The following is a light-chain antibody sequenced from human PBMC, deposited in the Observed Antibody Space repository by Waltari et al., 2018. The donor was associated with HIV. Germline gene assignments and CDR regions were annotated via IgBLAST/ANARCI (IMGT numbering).Light chain of an antibody. V-gene: IGLV2-14*03. J-gene: IGLJ1*01. CDR1: SNDVGSSNY. CDR3: SSYTSSTTYV. CDR2: DVS. Sequence: QSALTQPASVSGSPGQSITISCTGTSNDVGSSNYVSWHQQHPGEAPKLIIHDVSDRPSGISNRFSGATSGNTASLTISGLQTEDEADYYCSSYTSSTTYVFGTGTRVTVL.